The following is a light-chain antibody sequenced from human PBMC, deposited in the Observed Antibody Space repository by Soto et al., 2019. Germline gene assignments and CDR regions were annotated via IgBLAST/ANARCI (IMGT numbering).Light chain of an antibody. Sequence: EIVLTQSPGTLSLSPGERATLSCRASQSINSRYLAWYQQKPGQAPRLLIYGASSRATGIPDRFSGSGSGTEFTLTISRLEPEDFTVYYCQQFGISPGFTFGPGTIVDIK. J-gene: IGKJ3*01. CDR1: QSINSRY. V-gene: IGKV3-20*01. CDR2: GAS. CDR3: QQFGISPGFT.